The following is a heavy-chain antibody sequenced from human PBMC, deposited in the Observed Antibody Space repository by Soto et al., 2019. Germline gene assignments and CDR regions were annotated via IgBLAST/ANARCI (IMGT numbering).Heavy chain of an antibody. CDR2: IWYDGSNK. J-gene: IGHJ4*02. Sequence: PGGSLRLSCAASGFTFSSYGMHWVRQAPGKGLEWVAVIWYDGSNKYYACSVKGRFTISRDNSKNTLYLQMNSLRAEDTAVYYCARDQSGWTLDYWGQGTLVTVSS. D-gene: IGHD6-19*01. CDR1: GFTFSSYG. CDR3: ARDQSGWTLDY. V-gene: IGHV3-33*01.